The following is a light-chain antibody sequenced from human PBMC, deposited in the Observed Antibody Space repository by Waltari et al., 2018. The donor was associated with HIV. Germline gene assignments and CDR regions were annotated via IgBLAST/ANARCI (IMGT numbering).Light chain of an antibody. J-gene: IGLJ2*01. CDR1: SPDVGRYNF. CDR3: SSYTTRSTVI. Sequence: QSALTQPASVSGSPGQSITFSCAGTSPDVGRYNFVSWYQQHPGKAPKLIIYEVTNRPSGVSNRFSGSKSGNTASLTISGLQAEDEADYYCSSYTTRSTVIFGGGTKLTVL. V-gene: IGLV2-14*01. CDR2: EVT.